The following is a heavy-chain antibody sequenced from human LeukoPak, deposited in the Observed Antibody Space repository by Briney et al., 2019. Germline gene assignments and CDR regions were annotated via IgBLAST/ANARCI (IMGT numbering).Heavy chain of an antibody. CDR1: GFTFSSYS. CDR2: ISGSGGST. V-gene: IGHV3-23*01. CDR3: ASDCSSTSCYQRGGYSDY. J-gene: IGHJ4*02. Sequence: GGSLRLSCAASGFTFSSYSITWVRQASGKGLEWVSAISGSGGSTYYADSVKGRFTISRDNSKNTLYLQMNSLRAEDTAVYYCASDCSSTSCYQRGGYSDYWGQGTLVTVSS. D-gene: IGHD2-2*01.